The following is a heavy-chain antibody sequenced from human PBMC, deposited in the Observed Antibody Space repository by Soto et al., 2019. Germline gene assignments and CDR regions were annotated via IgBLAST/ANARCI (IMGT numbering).Heavy chain of an antibody. D-gene: IGHD3-10*01. CDR2: ISYDGSNK. CDR3: AKDRIGYGSGSHLTH. V-gene: IGHV3-30*18. J-gene: IGHJ4*02. Sequence: QVQLVESGGGVVQPGRSLRLSCAASGFTFSSYGMHWVRQAPGKGLEWVAVISYDGSNKYYADSVKGRFTISRDNSKNMLYLQMNSLRAEDTAVYYCAKDRIGYGSGSHLTHWGQGTLVTVSS. CDR1: GFTFSSYG.